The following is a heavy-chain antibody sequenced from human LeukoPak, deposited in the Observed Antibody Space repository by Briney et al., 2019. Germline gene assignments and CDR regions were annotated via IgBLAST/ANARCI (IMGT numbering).Heavy chain of an antibody. CDR2: ISYDGSNK. J-gene: IGHJ6*02. CDR3: AKDLHQYIAVAGPLYYYYGMDV. V-gene: IGHV3-30*18. Sequence: PGGSLRLSCAASGFTFSSYGMHWVRQAPGKGLEWVAVISYDGSNKYYADSVKGRFTISRDNSKNTLYLQMNSLRAEDTAVYYCAKDLHQYIAVAGPLYYYYGMDVWGQGTTVTVSS. D-gene: IGHD6-19*01. CDR1: GFTFSSYG.